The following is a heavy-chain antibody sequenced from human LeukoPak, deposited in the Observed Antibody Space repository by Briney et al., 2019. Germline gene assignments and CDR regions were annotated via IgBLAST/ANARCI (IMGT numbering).Heavy chain of an antibody. Sequence: ASVKVSCKVSGYTLTELSMHWVRQAPGKGLEWMGGFDPEDGETIYAQKFQGRVTMTEDTSTDTAYMELSSLRSEDTAVYYCATAYSSSWYHLYGYWGQGTLVTVSS. D-gene: IGHD6-13*01. CDR1: GYTLTELS. CDR3: ATAYSSSWYHLYGY. CDR2: FDPEDGET. V-gene: IGHV1-24*01. J-gene: IGHJ4*02.